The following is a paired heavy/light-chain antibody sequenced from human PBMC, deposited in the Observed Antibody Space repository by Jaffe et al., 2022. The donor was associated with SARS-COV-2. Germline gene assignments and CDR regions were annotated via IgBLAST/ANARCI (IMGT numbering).Heavy chain of an antibody. CDR3: ARRQPGGGYWFDP. Sequence: QLQLQESGPGLVKPSETLSLTCTVSGGSISSSSYYWGWIRQPPGKGLEWIGSIYYSGSTYYNPSLKSRVTISVDTSKNQFSLKLSSVTAADTAVYYCARRQPGGGYWFDPWGQGTLVTVSS. V-gene: IGHV4-39*01. CDR2: IYYSGST. J-gene: IGHJ5*02. D-gene: IGHD3-22*01. CDR1: GGSISSSSYY.
Light chain of an antibody. CDR3: QQYNSYSEGFT. CDR2: KAS. Sequence: DIQMTQSPSTLSASVGDRVTITCRASQSVSSWLAWYQQKPGKAPKLLIYKASNLESGVPSRFSGSGSGTEFTLTISSLQPDDFATYVCQQYNSYSEGFTFGPGTKVEIK. V-gene: IGKV1-5*03. CDR1: QSVSSW. J-gene: IGKJ3*01.